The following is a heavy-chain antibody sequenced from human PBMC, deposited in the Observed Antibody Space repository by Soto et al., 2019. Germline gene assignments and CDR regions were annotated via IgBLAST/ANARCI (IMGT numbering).Heavy chain of an antibody. J-gene: IGHJ5*02. V-gene: IGHV3-7*05. CDR1: GFTFSSYW. D-gene: IGHD1-26*01. CDR2: IKQDGSEK. Sequence: PGGSLRLSCAASGFTFSSYWMSWVRQAPGKGLEWVANIKQDGSEKYYVDSVKGRFTISRDNAKNSLYLQMNSLRAEDTAVYYCARDHQWELLPFPFDPWGQGTLVTVSS. CDR3: ARDHQWELLPFPFDP.